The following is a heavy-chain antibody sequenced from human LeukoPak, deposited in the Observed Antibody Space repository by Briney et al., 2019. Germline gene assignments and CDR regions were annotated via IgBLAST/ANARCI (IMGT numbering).Heavy chain of an antibody. V-gene: IGHV3-7*04. D-gene: IGHD6-19*01. Sequence: PGGSLRLSCAASGFTFSNYWMSWVRQAPGKGLEWVANIKQDGSDIYYVDSVKGRFTISRDNAKNSLYLQMNSLRAEDTAVYYCARGGIQVSGIDEFDYWGQGTLVTVSS. CDR3: ARGGIQVSGIDEFDY. CDR2: IKQDGSDI. J-gene: IGHJ4*02. CDR1: GFTFSNYW.